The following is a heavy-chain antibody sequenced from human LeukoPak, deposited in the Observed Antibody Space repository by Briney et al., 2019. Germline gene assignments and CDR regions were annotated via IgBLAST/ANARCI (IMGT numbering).Heavy chain of an antibody. D-gene: IGHD6-19*01. Sequence: ASVKVSCKVSGYTLTELSMHWVRQAPGKGLEWMGGFDPEDGETIYAQKFQGRVTMTEDTSADTAYMELSSLRSEDTAVYYCATMDAQWLVFDYWGQGTLVTVSS. J-gene: IGHJ4*02. CDR1: GYTLTELS. CDR2: FDPEDGET. V-gene: IGHV1-24*01. CDR3: ATMDAQWLVFDY.